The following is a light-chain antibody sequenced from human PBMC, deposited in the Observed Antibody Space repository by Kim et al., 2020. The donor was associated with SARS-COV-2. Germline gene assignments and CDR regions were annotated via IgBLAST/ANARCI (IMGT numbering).Light chain of an antibody. CDR2: DAS. CDR3: QQYNSYSWT. J-gene: IGKJ1*01. Sequence: ASVGDRVTITCRASQSISSWLAWYQQKPGKAPKLLIYDASSLESVVPSRFSVSGSGTEFTLTISSLQPDDFATYYCQQYNSYSWTFGQGTKVEIK. V-gene: IGKV1-5*01. CDR1: QSISSW.